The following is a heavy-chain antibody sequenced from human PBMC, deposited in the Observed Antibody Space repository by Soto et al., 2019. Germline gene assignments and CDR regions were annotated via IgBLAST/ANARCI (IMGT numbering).Heavy chain of an antibody. CDR3: ARRGAGSGDYVSAFDI. V-gene: IGHV4-59*01. Sequence: ETLSLTCSVTGGSIKNYYWSWIRQPPGKGLEWIAYIYHNGRTTYNPSLKSRVTLSVDTSKNQFSLKLNSVTAADTAVYYCARRGAGSGDYVSAFDIWGQGTMVTVSS. J-gene: IGHJ3*02. D-gene: IGHD4-17*01. CDR1: GGSIKNYY. CDR2: IYHNGRT.